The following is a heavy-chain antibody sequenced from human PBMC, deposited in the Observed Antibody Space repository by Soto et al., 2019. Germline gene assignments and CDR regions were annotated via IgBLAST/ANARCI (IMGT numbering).Heavy chain of an antibody. D-gene: IGHD6-13*01. Sequence: GGSLRLSCAASGFTFSNYGMHWVRQAPGKGLEWVAFISYDGNNKYYADSVKGRFTISRDNSKNTLYLQMSSLRSEDTAVYYCARGGIAAAGISSWGQGTLVTVSS. CDR2: ISYDGNNK. CDR3: ARGGIAAAGISS. V-gene: IGHV3-30*03. CDR1: GFTFSNYG. J-gene: IGHJ5*02.